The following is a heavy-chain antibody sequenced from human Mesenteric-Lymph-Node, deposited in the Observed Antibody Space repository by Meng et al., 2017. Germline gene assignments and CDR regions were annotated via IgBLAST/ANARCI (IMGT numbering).Heavy chain of an antibody. Sequence: GESLKISCVASGFTFSSYSMNWVRQAPGKGLEWVSSISSSSYIYYADSVKGRFTISRDNAKNSLYLQMNSLRAEDTAMYYCARGNRAYYYAMDVWGQGTTVTVSS. D-gene: IGHD1-14*01. CDR2: ISSSSYI. CDR3: ARGNRAYYYAMDV. V-gene: IGHV3-21*01. CDR1: GFTFSSYS. J-gene: IGHJ6*02.